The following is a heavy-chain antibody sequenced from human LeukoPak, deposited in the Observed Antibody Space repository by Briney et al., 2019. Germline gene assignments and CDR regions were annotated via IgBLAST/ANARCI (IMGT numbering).Heavy chain of an antibody. CDR2: IYNSGST. D-gene: IGHD3-10*02. J-gene: IGHJ3*02. CDR1: GGSISSHY. V-gene: IGHV4-59*11. Sequence: SETLSLTCSVSGGSISSHYWSWIRQPPGKGPEWIGYIYNSGSTNYNPSLKSRVTISVDTSKNQYSLRLTSVTAADTAVYFCASITMFPYAFDIWGQGATVTVSS. CDR3: ASITMFPYAFDI.